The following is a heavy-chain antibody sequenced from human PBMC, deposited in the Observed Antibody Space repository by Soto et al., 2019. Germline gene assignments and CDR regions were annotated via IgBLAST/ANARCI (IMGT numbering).Heavy chain of an antibody. J-gene: IGHJ4*02. V-gene: IGHV4-38-2*01. D-gene: IGHD3-10*01. CDR1: GYSISSGYY. Sequence: PSETLSLTCAVSGYSISSGYYWGWIRQPPGKGLEWIGSIYHSGSTYYNPSLKSRVTISVDTSKNQFSLKLSSVTAADTAVYYCARGVPGTAFAYWGQGTLVTVSS. CDR3: ARGVPGTAFAY. CDR2: IYHSGST.